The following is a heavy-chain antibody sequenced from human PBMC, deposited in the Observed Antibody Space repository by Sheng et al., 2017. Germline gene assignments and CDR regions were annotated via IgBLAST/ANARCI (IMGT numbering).Heavy chain of an antibody. CDR1: GFTFSSYS. J-gene: IGHJ4*01. Sequence: EVQLVESGGGLVKPGGSLRLSCAASGFTFSSYSMNWVHQAPGKGLEWVSSISSSSYIYYADSVKGRFTISRDNAKNSLYLQMNSLRAEDTVVYYCARDRSYYGSGSYYNVFDY. CDR2: ISSSSYI. CDR3: ARDRSYYGSGSYYNVFDY. V-gene: IGHV3-21*01. D-gene: IGHD3-10*01.